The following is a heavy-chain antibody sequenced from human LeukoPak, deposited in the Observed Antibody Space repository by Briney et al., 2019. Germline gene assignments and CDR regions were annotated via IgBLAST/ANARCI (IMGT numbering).Heavy chain of an antibody. Sequence: GGSLRLSCAASGFTFSSYAMSRVRQAPGKGLEWVSAISGSGGSTYYADSVKGRFTISRDNSKNTLYLQMNSLRAEDTAVYYCAKDSYVHSSGWYGGDYWGQGTLVTVSS. V-gene: IGHV3-23*01. J-gene: IGHJ4*02. D-gene: IGHD6-19*01. CDR3: AKDSYVHSSGWYGGDY. CDR1: GFTFSSYA. CDR2: ISGSGGST.